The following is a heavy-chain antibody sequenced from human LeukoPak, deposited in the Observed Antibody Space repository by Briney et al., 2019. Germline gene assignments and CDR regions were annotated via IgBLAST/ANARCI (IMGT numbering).Heavy chain of an antibody. Sequence: QPGGSLRLSCAASGFTFSSYWMHWVRQAPGKGLEWVSYISSSSSTIYYADSVKGRFTISRDNAKNSLYLQMNSLRAEDTAVYYCARGGHYDSVLAFDIWGQGTMVTVSS. J-gene: IGHJ3*02. CDR2: ISSSSSTI. D-gene: IGHD3-22*01. CDR3: ARGGHYDSVLAFDI. V-gene: IGHV3-48*01. CDR1: GFTFSSYW.